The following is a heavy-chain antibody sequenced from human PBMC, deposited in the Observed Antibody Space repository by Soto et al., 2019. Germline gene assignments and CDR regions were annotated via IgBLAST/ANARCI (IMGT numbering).Heavy chain of an antibody. CDR1: GGSISSYY. CDR3: ASLFGDSSGYVDY. J-gene: IGHJ4*02. D-gene: IGHD3-22*01. Sequence: SETLSLTCTVSGGSISSYYWSWIRQPPGKGLEWIGYIYYSGSTNYNPSLKSRVTISVDTSKNQFSLKLSSVTAADTAVYYCASLFGDSSGYVDYWGQGTRVTVSS. V-gene: IGHV4-59*12. CDR2: IYYSGST.